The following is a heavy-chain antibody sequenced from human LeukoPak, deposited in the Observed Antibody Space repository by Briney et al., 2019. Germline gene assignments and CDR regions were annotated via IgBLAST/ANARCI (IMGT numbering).Heavy chain of an antibody. V-gene: IGHV4-61*02. J-gene: IGHJ3*02. CDR1: GGSISSGSYY. Sequence: SETLSLTCTVSGGSISSGSYYWSWIRQPAGKGLEWIGRIYTSGSTNYNPSLKSRVTISVDTSKNQFSLKLSSVTAADTAVYYCARDPYDFWSGYPPLKDAFDIWGQGTMVTVSS. CDR3: ARDPYDFWSGYPPLKDAFDI. CDR2: IYTSGST. D-gene: IGHD3-3*01.